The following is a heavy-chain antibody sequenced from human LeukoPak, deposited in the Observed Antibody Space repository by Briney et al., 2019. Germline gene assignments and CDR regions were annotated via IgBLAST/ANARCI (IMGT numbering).Heavy chain of an antibody. V-gene: IGHV4-34*01. CDR2: INHSGST. CDR1: GGSFSGYY. J-gene: IGHJ6*02. CDR3: ARLYPLAHRTSRVFGYYYGMDV. D-gene: IGHD1-7*01. Sequence: SETLSLTCAAYGGSFSGYYWSWIRQPPGKGLEWIGEINHSGSTNYNPSLKSRVTISVDTSKNQFSLKLSSVTAADTAVYYCARLYPLAHRTSRVFGYYYGMDVWGQGTTVTVSS.